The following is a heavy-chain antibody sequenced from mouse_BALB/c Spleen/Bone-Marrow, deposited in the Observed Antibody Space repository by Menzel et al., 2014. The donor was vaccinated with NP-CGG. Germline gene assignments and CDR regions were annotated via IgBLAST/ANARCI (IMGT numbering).Heavy chain of an antibody. J-gene: IGHJ3*01. Sequence: VQLQQSGAELVRPGASVTLSCKASGYTFTDYEMHWVKQTPVHGLEWIGAIDPETGGTAYNQKFKDKTTLTADKSSSTAYMQLSSLTSEDSGVYYCAREARTGAWFANWGQGTLVTVSA. V-gene: IGHV1-15*01. CDR3: AREARTGAWFAN. CDR2: IDPETGGT. D-gene: IGHD4-1*01. CDR1: GYTFTDYE.